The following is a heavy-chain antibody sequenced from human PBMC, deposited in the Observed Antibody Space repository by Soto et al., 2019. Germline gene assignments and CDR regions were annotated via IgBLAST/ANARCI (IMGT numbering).Heavy chain of an antibody. CDR3: ARDLGGVLMALDP. Sequence: QVQLVQSGAEVKKPGASVKVSCKTSGYTFTNYPITWVRQAPGQGLEWVGWISAYSGSTNYAQNLQGRVTMTTDTFTSTVYMELRSLRYDATAVYYCARDLGGVLMALDPWGQGTLVTVSS. D-gene: IGHD2-8*01. CDR1: GYTFTNYP. CDR2: ISAYSGST. V-gene: IGHV1-18*04. J-gene: IGHJ5*02.